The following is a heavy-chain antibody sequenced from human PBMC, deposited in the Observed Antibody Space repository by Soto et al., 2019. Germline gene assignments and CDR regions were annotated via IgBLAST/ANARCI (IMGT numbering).Heavy chain of an antibody. CDR1: GGSISSYY. D-gene: IGHD6-13*01. CDR2: IYYSGST. CDR3: ASSKKRQQLAYFDY. Sequence: SETLSLTCTVAGGSISSYYWSWIRQHTGKGLEWIGYIYYSGSTNYNPSLKSRVTISVDTSKNQFSLKLSSVTAADTAVYYCASSKKRQQLAYFDYWGQGTLVTVSS. J-gene: IGHJ4*02. V-gene: IGHV4-59*08.